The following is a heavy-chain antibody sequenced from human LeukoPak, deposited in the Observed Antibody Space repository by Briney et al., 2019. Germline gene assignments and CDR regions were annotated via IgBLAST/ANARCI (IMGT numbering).Heavy chain of an antibody. Sequence: GESLRLSCAASGFTFSSYAMSWVRQAPGKGLEWVSAISGSGGSTYYADSVKGRFTISRDNAKNTLFLQMNSLRAEDTAVYHCAKESRGYSGYVFDYWGQGTLVTVSS. V-gene: IGHV3-23*01. CDR3: AKESRGYSGYVFDY. CDR2: ISGSGGST. J-gene: IGHJ4*02. CDR1: GFTFSSYA. D-gene: IGHD5-12*01.